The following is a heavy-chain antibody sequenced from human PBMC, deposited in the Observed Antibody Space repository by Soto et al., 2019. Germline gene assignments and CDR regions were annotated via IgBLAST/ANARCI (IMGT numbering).Heavy chain of an antibody. CDR3: ARGSSYLAGDAFDI. Sequence: QVQLVQSGAEVKKPGASVKVSCKASGYTFTSYDINWVRQATGQGLEWMGWMDPNSGNTGYAQKCQGRVTMTRNTSISTAYMELSSLRSEDTAVYYCARGSSYLAGDAFDIWGQGTMVTVSS. V-gene: IGHV1-8*01. CDR2: MDPNSGNT. J-gene: IGHJ3*02. CDR1: GYTFTSYD. D-gene: IGHD6-19*01.